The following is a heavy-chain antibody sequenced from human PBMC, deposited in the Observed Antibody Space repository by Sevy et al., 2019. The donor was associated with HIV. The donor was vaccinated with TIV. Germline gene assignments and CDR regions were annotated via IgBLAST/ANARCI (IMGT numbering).Heavy chain of an antibody. D-gene: IGHD3-3*01. J-gene: IGHJ2*01. Sequence: GGSLRLSCAASGFTFSSYSMNWVRQAPGKGLEWVSYISSSSSTIYYADSVKGRFTISRDNAKNSLYLQMNSLRDEDTAVYYCARDIIRFGGSYWYIDLWGRGTLVTVSS. CDR3: ARDIIRFGGSYWYIDL. CDR2: ISSSSSTI. CDR1: GFTFSSYS. V-gene: IGHV3-48*02.